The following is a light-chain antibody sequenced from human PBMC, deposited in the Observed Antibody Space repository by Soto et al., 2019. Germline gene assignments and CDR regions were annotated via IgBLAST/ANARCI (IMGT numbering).Light chain of an antibody. Sequence: DIQMTQSPSSLSASVGDRVTITCQASQDIRNRLNWHQFKPGKAPKLLIYDAFNLEAGVTSRFSGSGYGTTFVLTISSLQPEDSATYYCQQHDNLPVTFGGGTKVEIK. CDR1: QDIRNR. J-gene: IGKJ4*01. V-gene: IGKV1-33*01. CDR3: QQHDNLPVT. CDR2: DAF.